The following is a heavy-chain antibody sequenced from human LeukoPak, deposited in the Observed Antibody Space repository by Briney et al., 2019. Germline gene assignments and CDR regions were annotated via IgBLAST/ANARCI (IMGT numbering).Heavy chain of an antibody. Sequence: GGSLRLSCEASGVTFSSYVMSWVRQAPXXXXXXVXGISGSGGGTYYADFVKGRFAISRDNSKNTLYLQMNSLRAEDTAVYYCARDNSTSAYYYGMDVWGQGTTVTVSS. CDR3: ARDNSTSAYYYGMDV. CDR2: ISGSGGGT. CDR1: GVTFSSYV. D-gene: IGHD6-6*01. V-gene: IGHV3-23*01. J-gene: IGHJ6*02.